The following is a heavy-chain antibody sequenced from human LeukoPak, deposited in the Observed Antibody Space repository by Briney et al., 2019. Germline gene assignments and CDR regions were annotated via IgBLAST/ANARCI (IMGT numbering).Heavy chain of an antibody. CDR2: IYYSGST. CDR1: RDSINRYF. V-gene: IGHV4-59*01. CDR3: AGSLRQQLVTCLFAY. J-gene: IGHJ4*02. Sequence: SETLSLTCTGTRDSINRYFWTWLQQPPGKGLEWIGYIYYSGSTNYNPSLKSRVTISVDTSKNQFSLRLTSVTAADTAVYYCAGSLRQQLVTCLFAYWGQGTLVTVSS. D-gene: IGHD6-13*01.